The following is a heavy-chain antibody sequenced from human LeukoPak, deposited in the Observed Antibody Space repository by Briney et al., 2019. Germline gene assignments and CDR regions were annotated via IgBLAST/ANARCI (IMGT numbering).Heavy chain of an antibody. V-gene: IGHV4-38-2*02. CDR2: IYHSGST. D-gene: IGHD3-10*01. CDR3: ARDPAYGSGDLRYNWFDP. CDR1: GYSISSGYY. Sequence: SETLSLTCTVSGYSISSGYYWGWIRQPPGKGLEWIGSIYHSGSTYYNPSLKSRVTISVDTSKNQFSLKLSSVTAADTAVYYCARDPAYGSGDLRYNWFDPWGQGTLVTVSS. J-gene: IGHJ5*02.